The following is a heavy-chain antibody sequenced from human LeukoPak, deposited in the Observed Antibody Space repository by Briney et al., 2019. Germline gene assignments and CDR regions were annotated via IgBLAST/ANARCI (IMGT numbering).Heavy chain of an antibody. V-gene: IGHV3-9*01. Sequence: PGGSLRLSCAASGFTFDDYAMHWVRQAPGKGLEWVSGISWNSGSIGYADSVKGRFTISRDNAKNTLYLQMNSLRAEDTAVYYCARSSSWGDYWGQGTLVTVSS. CDR1: GFTFDDYA. J-gene: IGHJ4*02. CDR3: ARSSSWGDY. CDR2: ISWNSGSI. D-gene: IGHD6-13*01.